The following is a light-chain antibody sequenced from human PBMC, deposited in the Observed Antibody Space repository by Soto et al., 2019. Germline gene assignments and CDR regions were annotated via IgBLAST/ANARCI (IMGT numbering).Light chain of an antibody. CDR2: DVS. J-gene: IGLJ2*01. Sequence: QSALTQPASVSGSPGQSITISCTGTSSDVGGYNYVSWYQQHPGKAPKLMIYDVSNRPSGVSNRFSGSKSGNTASLTISGLQAEDEADYYCSSYTSSSTLVFGGGTKLPLL. CDR1: SSDVGGYNY. CDR3: SSYTSSSTLV. V-gene: IGLV2-14*01.